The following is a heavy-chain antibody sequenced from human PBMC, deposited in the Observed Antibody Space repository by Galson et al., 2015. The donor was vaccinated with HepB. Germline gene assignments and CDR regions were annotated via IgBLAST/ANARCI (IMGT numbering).Heavy chain of an antibody. Sequence: SVKVSCKASGGTFNSYAFSWVRQAPGQGLEWMGGIIPLFAMTKYAQKFQGRITITTDTSTSTSYMELSSLRSEDTAVYYCARGVVGATTEDDAFDIWGQGTMVTVSS. V-gene: IGHV1-69*10. D-gene: IGHD1-26*01. CDR1: GGTFNSYA. CDR3: ARGVVGATTEDDAFDI. J-gene: IGHJ3*02. CDR2: IIPLFAMT.